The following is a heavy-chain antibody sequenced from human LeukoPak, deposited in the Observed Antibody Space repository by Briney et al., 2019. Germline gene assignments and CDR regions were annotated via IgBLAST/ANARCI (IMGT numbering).Heavy chain of an antibody. V-gene: IGHV4-59*12. CDR1: GGSISSYY. J-gene: IGHJ4*02. CDR3: ARIIHSSYFDY. D-gene: IGHD2-21*01. CDR2: IYYSGST. Sequence: SETLSLTCTVSGGSISSYYWSWIRQPPGKGLEWIGYIYYSGSTNYNPSLKSRVTISVDRSKNQFSLKLSSVTAADTAVYYCARIIHSSYFDYWGQGTLVTVSS.